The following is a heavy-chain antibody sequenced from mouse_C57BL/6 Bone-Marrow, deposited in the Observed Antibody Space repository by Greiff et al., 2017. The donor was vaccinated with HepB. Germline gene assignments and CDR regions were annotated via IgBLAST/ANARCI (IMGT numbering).Heavy chain of an antibody. Sequence: EVKLVESGGGLVQSGRSLRLSCATSGFTFSDFYMEWVRQAPGKGLEWIAASRNKANDYTTEYSASVKGRFIVSRDTSQSILYLQMNALRAEDTAIYYCARSDYGNYRFAYWGQGTLVTVSA. D-gene: IGHD2-1*01. V-gene: IGHV7-1*01. CDR2: SRNKANDYTT. CDR3: ARSDYGNYRFAY. J-gene: IGHJ3*01. CDR1: GFTFSDFY.